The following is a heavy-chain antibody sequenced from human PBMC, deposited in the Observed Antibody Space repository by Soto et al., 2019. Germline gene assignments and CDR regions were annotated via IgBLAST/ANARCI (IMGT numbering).Heavy chain of an antibody. D-gene: IGHD6-13*01. CDR3: AGPYSSSWNYYYYVMDV. CDR1: GFTFGPFW. Sequence: GGSLRLSCAASGFTFGPFWMHWVRQAPGKGLVWVSHINSDESSTNYADSVKGRFTISRDNAKNTLYLQMSSLRAEDTAVYYCAGPYSSSWNYYYYVMDVWGKGTTVTVSS. J-gene: IGHJ6*04. CDR2: INSDESST. V-gene: IGHV3-74*01.